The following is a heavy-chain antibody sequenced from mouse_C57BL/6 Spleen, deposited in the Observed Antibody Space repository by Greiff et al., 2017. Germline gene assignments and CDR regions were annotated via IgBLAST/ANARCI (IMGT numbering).Heavy chain of an antibody. CDR2: IDPSDSYT. CDR1: GYTFTSYW. J-gene: IGHJ4*01. V-gene: IGHV1-50*01. Sequence: QVQLKQPGAELVKPGASVKLSCKASGYTFTSYWMQWVKQRPGQGLEWIGEIDPSDSYTNYNQKFKGKATLTVDTSSSTAYMQLSSLTSEDSAVYYCARKYYSNYGAMDYWGQGTSVTVSS. CDR3: ARKYYSNYGAMDY. D-gene: IGHD2-5*01.